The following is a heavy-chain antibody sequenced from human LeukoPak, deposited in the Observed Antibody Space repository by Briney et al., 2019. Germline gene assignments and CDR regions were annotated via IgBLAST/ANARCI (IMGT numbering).Heavy chain of an antibody. V-gene: IGHV1-2*02. CDR1: GYTFTDYY. D-gene: IGHD6-13*01. CDR3: ARGSRFSAAGKAASDI. J-gene: IGHJ3*02. Sequence: ASVKVSCEASGYTFTDYYTHWVRQAPGQGLEWMGWINPNSGGTNYAQKFQGGVTMTGDTSISTAYMELSRLKSDDTAVYYCARGSRFSAAGKAASDIWGQGTMVTVSS. CDR2: INPNSGGT.